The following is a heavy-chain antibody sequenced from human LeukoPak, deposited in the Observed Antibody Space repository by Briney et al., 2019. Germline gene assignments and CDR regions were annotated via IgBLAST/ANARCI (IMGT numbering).Heavy chain of an antibody. CDR2: ISAYNGNA. CDR1: GYTFTSYG. J-gene: IGHJ4*02. V-gene: IGHV1-18*04. Sequence: GASVKVSCKASGYTFTSYGISWVRQAPGQGLEWMGWISAYNGNANYAQKLQGRVTMTTDTSTSTAYMELRSLRSDDTAVYYCARDTSAAGFPYYSDYWGQGTLVTVSS. D-gene: IGHD6-13*01. CDR3: ARDTSAAGFPYYSDY.